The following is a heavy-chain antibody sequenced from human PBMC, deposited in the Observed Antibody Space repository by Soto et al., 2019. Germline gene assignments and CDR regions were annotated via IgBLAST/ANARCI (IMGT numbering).Heavy chain of an antibody. CDR3: ARDPIIAARQTNYYCYYMDV. Sequence: QVQLQQWGAGLLKPSETLSLTCAVYGGSFSGYYWSWIRQPPGKGLEWIGEINHSGSTNYNPSLKSRVTISVDTSKNQFSLKLSSVTAADTAVYYCARDPIIAARQTNYYCYYMDVWGKGTTVTVSS. J-gene: IGHJ6*03. CDR1: GGSFSGYY. D-gene: IGHD6-6*01. V-gene: IGHV4-34*01. CDR2: INHSGST.